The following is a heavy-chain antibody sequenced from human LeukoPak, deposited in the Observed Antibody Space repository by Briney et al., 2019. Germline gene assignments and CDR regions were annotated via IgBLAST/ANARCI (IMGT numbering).Heavy chain of an antibody. CDR2: INHSGST. CDR1: GGSFSGYY. J-gene: IGHJ5*02. D-gene: IGHD4-17*01. V-gene: IGHV4-34*01. Sequence: SETLSLTCAVYGGSFSGYYWSWIRQPPGKGLEWIGEINHSGSTNYNPSLKSRVTISVDTSKNQFSLKLSSVTAADTAVYYCARGLTTTVTRWFDPWGQGTLVTVST. CDR3: ARGLTTTVTRWFDP.